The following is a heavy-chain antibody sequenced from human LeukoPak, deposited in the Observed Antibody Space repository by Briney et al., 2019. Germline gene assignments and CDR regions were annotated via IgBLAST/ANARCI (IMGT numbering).Heavy chain of an antibody. D-gene: IGHD4-17*01. CDR2: ISGSGGST. J-gene: IGHJ4*02. V-gene: IGHV3-23*01. CDR3: ARETTVTFDY. CDR1: GFTFSNYA. Sequence: PGGSLRLSCAASGFTFSNYAMTWVRQAPGKGLEWVSGISGSGGSTYYADSVKGRFTISRDKSKNTLYLQMNSLRAEDTAVYYCARETTVTFDYWGQGTLVTVSS.